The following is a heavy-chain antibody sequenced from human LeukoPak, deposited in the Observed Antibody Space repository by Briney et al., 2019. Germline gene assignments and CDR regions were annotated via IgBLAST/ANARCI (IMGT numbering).Heavy chain of an antibody. D-gene: IGHD3-10*01. CDR2: ISYDGSNK. CDR1: GFTFSSYA. V-gene: IGHV3-30-3*01. J-gene: IGHJ4*02. CDR3: ARSMVRGVIGSHFDY. Sequence: GRSLRLSCAASGFTFSSYAMHWVRQAPGKGLEWVAVISYDGSNKYYADSVKGRFTISRDNSKNTLYLQMNSLRAKDTAVYYCARSMVRGVIGSHFDYWGQGTLVTVSS.